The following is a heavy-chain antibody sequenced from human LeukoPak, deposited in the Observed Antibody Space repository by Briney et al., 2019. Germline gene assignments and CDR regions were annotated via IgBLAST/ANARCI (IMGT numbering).Heavy chain of an antibody. J-gene: IGHJ4*02. CDR3: AKDDGGSGGYPGAIDY. Sequence: GGSLRLSCAASGFTFSSYAMSWVRQAPGKGLEWVSAISGSGGSTYYADSVKGRFTISRDNSKNTLYLQMNSLRAEDTAVYYCAKDDGGSGGYPGAIDYWGQGTLVTVSS. CDR1: GFTFSSYA. D-gene: IGHD2-15*01. V-gene: IGHV3-23*01. CDR2: ISGSGGST.